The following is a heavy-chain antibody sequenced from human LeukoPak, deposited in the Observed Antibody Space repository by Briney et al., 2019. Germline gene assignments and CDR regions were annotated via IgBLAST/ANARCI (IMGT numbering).Heavy chain of an antibody. CDR1: GYTFTSYG. J-gene: IGHJ4*02. V-gene: IGHV1-18*01. CDR2: ISACNGNT. CDR3: ARENYDILTGYYYFDY. Sequence: ASVKVSFKASGYTFTSYGISWVRQAPGQGLEWMGWISACNGNTNYAQKLQGRVTMTTDASTSTAYKELRSLRSDDTAVYYCARENYDILTGYYYFDYWGQGTLVTVSS. D-gene: IGHD3-9*01.